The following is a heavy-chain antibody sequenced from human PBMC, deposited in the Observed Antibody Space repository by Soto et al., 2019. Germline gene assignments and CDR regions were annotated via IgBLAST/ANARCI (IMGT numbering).Heavy chain of an antibody. CDR1: GFTFSSYG. V-gene: IGHV3-30*18. Sequence: QVQLVESGGGVVQPGRSLRLSCAASGFTFSSYGMHWVRQAPGKGLEWVAVISYDGSNKYYADSVKGRFTISRDNSKNTLYLQMNSLRAEDTAVYYCAKGSYYYGSGSPPTPDYWGQGTLVTVSS. CDR2: ISYDGSNK. CDR3: AKGSYYYGSGSPPTPDY. J-gene: IGHJ4*02. D-gene: IGHD3-10*01.